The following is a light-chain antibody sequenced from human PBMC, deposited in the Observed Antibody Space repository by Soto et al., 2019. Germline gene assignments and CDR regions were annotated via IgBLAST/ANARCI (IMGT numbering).Light chain of an antibody. CDR2: AAS. Sequence: IQLTQYPSSRCSSFGDRVTITCRASQDISSYLAWYQQKPGKAPKLLIYAASTLQSGVPSRFSGSVSQTYVAITITRLRQEDGSTYYCQQVDSYPITFCQGTRLEIK. V-gene: IGKV1-9*01. CDR1: QDISSY. J-gene: IGKJ5*01. CDR3: QQVDSYPIT.